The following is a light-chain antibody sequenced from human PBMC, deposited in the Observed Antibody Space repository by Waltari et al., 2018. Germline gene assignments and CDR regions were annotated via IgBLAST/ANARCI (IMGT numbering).Light chain of an antibody. CDR2: DVT. Sequence: QSALTQPASVSGSPGQSITISCTGTNRDVGAFNFFSWFQQHPGKAPKLLIYDVTKRPSGVSNRFSGSKSGNTASLTISGLQTEDEAEYYCSSYTRTNTLVFGGGSRLTVL. J-gene: IGLJ2*01. CDR1: NRDVGAFNF. CDR3: SSYTRTNTLV. V-gene: IGLV2-14*03.